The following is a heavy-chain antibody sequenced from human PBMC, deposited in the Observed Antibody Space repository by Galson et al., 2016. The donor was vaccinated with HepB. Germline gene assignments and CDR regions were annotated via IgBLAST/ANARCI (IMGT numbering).Heavy chain of an antibody. D-gene: IGHD3-10*01. CDR2: VYYTGAT. CDR1: GGSISSTDYF. V-gene: IGHV4-39*07. CDR3: ARDRSSGSGSFGY. Sequence: ETLSLTCTVSGGSISSTDYFWGWIRQSPGKGLEWIGSVYYTGATQYNPSLKSRVTMSVDTSKNQFSLKLSSVTAADTAVYFCARDRSSGSGSFGYWGQGTLVTVSS. J-gene: IGHJ4*02.